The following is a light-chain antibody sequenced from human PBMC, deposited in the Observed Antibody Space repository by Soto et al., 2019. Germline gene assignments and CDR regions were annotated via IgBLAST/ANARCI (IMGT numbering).Light chain of an antibody. J-gene: IGKJ1*01. CDR3: HQYNNWPPWK. V-gene: IGKV1-5*01. CDR1: QNINNW. Sequence: GDRVTITCRASQNINNWIAWYQQKPGKAPKFLIYDASVLESGVPSRFSGGGSGTEFTLTISSLQTEDFAVYYCHQYNNWPPWKFGQGTKVDIK. CDR2: DAS.